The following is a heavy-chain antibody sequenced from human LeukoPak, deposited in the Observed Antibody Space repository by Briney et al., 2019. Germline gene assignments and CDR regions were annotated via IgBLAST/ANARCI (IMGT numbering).Heavy chain of an antibody. CDR1: GYTFTNYA. V-gene: IGHV1-3*01. CDR2: INAGNGNT. CDR3: ARGGIAMAGISY. D-gene: IGHD6-19*01. Sequence: GASVKVSCKASGYTFTNYAIHWVRQAPGQRLEWMGWINAGNGNTKFSRKFQGRITITRDTSASTAYLELSSLRSEDTAVYYCARGGIAMAGISYWGQGTLVTVSS. J-gene: IGHJ4*02.